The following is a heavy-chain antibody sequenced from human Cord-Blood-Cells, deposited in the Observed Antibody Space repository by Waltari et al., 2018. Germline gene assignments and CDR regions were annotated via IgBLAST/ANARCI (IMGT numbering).Heavy chain of an antibody. J-gene: IGHJ3*02. CDR2: IYPGDSDT. Sequence: EVQLVQSGAEVKKPGESLKISCKGSGYSFTSYWIGWVRQMPGKGLEWMGIIYPGDSDTRYRPSFQGQVTSSADKSISTAYLQWSSLKASDTAMYYCARRAGYSSSWYAFDIWGQGTMVTVSS. CDR1: GYSFTSYW. V-gene: IGHV5-51*01. D-gene: IGHD6-13*01. CDR3: ARRAGYSSSWYAFDI.